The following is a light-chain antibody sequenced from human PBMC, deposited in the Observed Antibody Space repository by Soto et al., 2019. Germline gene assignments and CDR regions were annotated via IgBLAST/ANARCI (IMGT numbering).Light chain of an antibody. CDR1: QSIGDY. J-gene: IGKJ3*01. CDR2: ATS. CDR3: QQRSSLPFT. Sequence: EVVLTQSPATLSLSPGEGATLSCRASQSIGDYLAWYQQKPGQAPRLLIYATSNRATGIPARFSGSGSGTDFTLTISSLEPEDFAVYSCQQRSSLPFTFGPGTKVDIK. V-gene: IGKV3-11*01.